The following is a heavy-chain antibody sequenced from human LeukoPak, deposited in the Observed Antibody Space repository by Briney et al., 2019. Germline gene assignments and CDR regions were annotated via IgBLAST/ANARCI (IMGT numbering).Heavy chain of an antibody. CDR1: GGSISSYY. CDR3: ARGQGPMVRGVYFLDY. V-gene: IGHV4-59*01. J-gene: IGHJ4*02. D-gene: IGHD3-10*01. Sequence: KPSETLSLTCTVSGGSISSYYWSWIRQPPGKGLEWIGYIYYSGSTNYNPSLKSRVTISVDTTKNQFSLKLSSVTAADTAVYYCARGQGPMVRGVYFLDYWGQGTLVTVFS. CDR2: IYYSGST.